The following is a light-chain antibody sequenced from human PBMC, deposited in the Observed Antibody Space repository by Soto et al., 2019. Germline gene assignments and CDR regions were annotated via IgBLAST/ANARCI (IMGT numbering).Light chain of an antibody. CDR2: ATS. V-gene: IGKV1-17*01. Sequence: DIQMTQSPSSLSASVGDRVTITCRASQGIGGDAGWYQQKPGKPPKRLIYATSTLQSGIPSRFSGGGFGTEFTLTISSLQPEDFATYYCVQHNSYSRTFGQGTRVEMK. J-gene: IGKJ1*01. CDR3: VQHNSYSRT. CDR1: QGIGGD.